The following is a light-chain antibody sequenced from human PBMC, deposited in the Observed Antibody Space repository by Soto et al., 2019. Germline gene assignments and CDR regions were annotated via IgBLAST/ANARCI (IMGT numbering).Light chain of an antibody. J-gene: IGKJ2*01. CDR3: QHYGTSLMYT. V-gene: IGKV3-20*01. CDR1: QSVSSY. CDR2: GAS. Sequence: EIVLTQSPGTLSLSPGERATLSCRASQSVSSYLAWYQQKPGQAPRLLIYGASSRATGIPDRFSGSGSGTDFTLTISGLESEDFAVYYCQHYGTSLMYTFGQGTKLEIK.